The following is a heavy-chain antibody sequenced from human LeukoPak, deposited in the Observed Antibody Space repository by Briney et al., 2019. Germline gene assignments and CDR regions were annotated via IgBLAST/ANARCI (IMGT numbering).Heavy chain of an antibody. CDR2: FIYSGSS. D-gene: IGHD6-19*01. CDR1: GGSISSYY. J-gene: IGHJ4*02. V-gene: IGHV4-59*01. CDR3: AKGAGWYNY. Sequence: SETLSLTCTVSGGSISSYYWTWIRQPPGKGLEWIGFFIYSGSSTYSPSLKSRVAMSMDTSNNQFSLKLSSVTAADTAVYYCAKGAGWYNYWGQGTLVTVSS.